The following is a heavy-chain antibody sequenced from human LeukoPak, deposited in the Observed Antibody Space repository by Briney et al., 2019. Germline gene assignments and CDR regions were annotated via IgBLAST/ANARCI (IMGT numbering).Heavy chain of an antibody. V-gene: IGHV1-69*04. CDR3: ARESREPAAIPARVGWFDP. CDR2: IIPILGIA. J-gene: IGHJ5*02. D-gene: IGHD2-2*02. Sequence: GASVKVSCKASGGTFSSYAISWVRQAPGQGLEWMGRIIPILGIANYAQKFQGRVTITADKSTSTAYMELSSLRAEDTAVYYCARESREPAAIPARVGWFDPWGQGTLVTVSS. CDR1: GGTFSSYA.